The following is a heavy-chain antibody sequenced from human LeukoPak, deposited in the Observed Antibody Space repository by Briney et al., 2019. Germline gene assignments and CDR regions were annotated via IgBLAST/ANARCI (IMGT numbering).Heavy chain of an antibody. Sequence: GGSLRLSCAASGFTFSTYAMSWVRQAPGKGLEWVSTISGSGDYTFYSDSVKGRFTISRDNSKNTVYLQMNSLRADDTAVYYCAKRGIAAAASFDYWGQGTLVTVSS. V-gene: IGHV3-23*01. J-gene: IGHJ4*02. D-gene: IGHD6-13*01. CDR3: AKRGIAAAASFDY. CDR1: GFTFSTYA. CDR2: ISGSGDYT.